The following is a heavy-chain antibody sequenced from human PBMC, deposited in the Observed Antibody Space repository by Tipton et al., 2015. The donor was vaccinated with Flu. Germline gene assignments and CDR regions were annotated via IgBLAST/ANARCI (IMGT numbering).Heavy chain of an antibody. CDR2: IYYRGST. CDR1: GGSISSSSYY. CDR3: ARVTIVVVAAPGIYFDY. D-gene: IGHD2-21*01. J-gene: IGHJ4*02. V-gene: IGHV4-39*07. Sequence: TLSLTCTVSGGSISSSSYYWGWIRQPPGKGLEWIGSIYYRGSTYYNPSLKSRVTISVDTSKNQFFLKLSSVTAADTAVYYCARVTIVVVAAPGIYFDYWGQGTLVTVSS.